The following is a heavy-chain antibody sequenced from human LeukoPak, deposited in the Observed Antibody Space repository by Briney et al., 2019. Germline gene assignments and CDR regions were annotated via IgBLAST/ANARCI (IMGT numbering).Heavy chain of an antibody. D-gene: IGHD3-3*01. CDR2: INHSGST. CDR3: ARVRYFDFYRYFQH. Sequence: SETLSLTCAVYGGSFSGYYWSWIRQPPGKGLEWIGEINHSGSTNYNPSLKSRVAISVDTSKNQFSLKLSSVTAADTAIYYCARVRYFDFYRYFQHWGQGTLVIVSS. J-gene: IGHJ1*01. V-gene: IGHV4-34*01. CDR1: GGSFSGYY.